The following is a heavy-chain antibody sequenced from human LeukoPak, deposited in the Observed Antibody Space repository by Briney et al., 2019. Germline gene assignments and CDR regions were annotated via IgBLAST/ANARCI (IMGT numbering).Heavy chain of an antibody. CDR1: GYTFTSYG. CDR3: ARPYYDSSAPPYDY. J-gene: IGHJ4*02. Sequence: ASVKVSCKASGYTFTSYGISWVRQAPGQGLEWMGWISACNGNTNYAQKLQGRVTMTTDTSTRTAYMELRSLRSDDTAGYYCARPYYDSSAPPYDYWGQGTLVTVSS. V-gene: IGHV1-18*01. D-gene: IGHD3-22*01. CDR2: ISACNGNT.